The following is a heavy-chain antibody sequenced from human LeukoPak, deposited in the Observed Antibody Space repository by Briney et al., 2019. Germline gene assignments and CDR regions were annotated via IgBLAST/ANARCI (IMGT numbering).Heavy chain of an antibody. V-gene: IGHV1-2*06. J-gene: IGHJ4*02. Sequence: ASVKVSCKASGYTFTGYYMHWVRQDPGQGLEWMGRINPNSGGTNYAQKFQGRVTMTRDTSISTAYMELSRLRSDDTAVYYCARDAYYESSGYYYDYWGQGTLVTVSS. CDR2: INPNSGGT. CDR1: GYTFTGYY. D-gene: IGHD3-22*01. CDR3: ARDAYYESSGYYYDY.